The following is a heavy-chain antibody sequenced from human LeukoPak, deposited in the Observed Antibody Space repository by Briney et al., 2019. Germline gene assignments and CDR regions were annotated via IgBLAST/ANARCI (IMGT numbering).Heavy chain of an antibody. CDR3: ASGRLGSGSYYNPPASY. D-gene: IGHD3-10*01. CDR2: INPSGGST. Sequence: ASVKVSCKASGYTFTSYYMHWVRQAPGQGLEWMGIINPSGGSTSYAQKFQGRVTMTRDTSTSTVYMELSSLRSEDTAVYYCASGRLGSGSYYNPPASYWGQGTLVTVSS. CDR1: GYTFTSYY. J-gene: IGHJ4*02. V-gene: IGHV1-46*01.